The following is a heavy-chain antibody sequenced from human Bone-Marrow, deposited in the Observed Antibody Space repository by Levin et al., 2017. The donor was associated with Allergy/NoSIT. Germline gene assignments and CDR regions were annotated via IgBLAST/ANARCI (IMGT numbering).Heavy chain of an antibody. D-gene: IGHD3-9*01. J-gene: IGHJ4*02. Sequence: ASVKVSCKVSGYTLTELSMHWVRQAPGKGLEWMGGFDPEDGETIYAQKFQGRLTMTEDTSTDTAYMELSSLRSEDTAVYYCATTTVYLTGYLRLGRDYFDYWGQGTLVTVSS. CDR2: FDPEDGET. CDR3: ATTTVYLTGYLRLGRDYFDY. V-gene: IGHV1-24*01. CDR1: GYTLTELS.